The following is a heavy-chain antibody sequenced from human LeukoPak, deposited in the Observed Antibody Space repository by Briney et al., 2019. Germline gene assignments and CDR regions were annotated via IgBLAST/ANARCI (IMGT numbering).Heavy chain of an antibody. Sequence: ASVKVSCKASGYTFTGYYMHWVRQAPGQGLEWMGWISAYNGNTNYAQKLQGRVTMTTDTSTSTAYMELRSLRSDDTAVYYCARNYDILTGQYYFDYWGQGTLVTVSS. J-gene: IGHJ4*02. CDR1: GYTFTGYY. D-gene: IGHD3-9*01. CDR2: ISAYNGNT. V-gene: IGHV1-18*04. CDR3: ARNYDILTGQYYFDY.